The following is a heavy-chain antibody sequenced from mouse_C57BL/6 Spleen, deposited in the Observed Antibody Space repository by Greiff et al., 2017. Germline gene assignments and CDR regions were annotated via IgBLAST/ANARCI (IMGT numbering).Heavy chain of an antibody. V-gene: IGHV5-17*01. CDR1: GFTFSDYG. D-gene: IGHD4-1*01. CDR2: ISSGSSTI. CDR3: ASPPELGRDYFDY. J-gene: IGHJ2*01. Sequence: EVQVVESGGGLVKPGGSLKLSCAASGFTFSDYGMHWVRQAPEKGLEWVAYISSGSSTIYYADTVKGRFTISRDNAKNTLFLQMTSLRSEDTAMYYCASPPELGRDYFDYWGQGTTLTVSS.